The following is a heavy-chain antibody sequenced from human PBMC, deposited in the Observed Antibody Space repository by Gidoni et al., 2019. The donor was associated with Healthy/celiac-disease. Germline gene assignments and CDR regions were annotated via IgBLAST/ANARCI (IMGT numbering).Heavy chain of an antibody. V-gene: IGHV1-24*01. D-gene: IGHD2-2*01. Sequence: QVQLVQSGAEVNKPGDSVKVSCKVSGYPLTELSMHWVRQAPGKGLEWMGGFDPEDGETIYAQKFQGRVTMTEDTSTDTAYMELSSLRSEDTAVYYCATPMRQLLSLVVWGQGTTVTVSS. J-gene: IGHJ6*02. CDR3: ATPMRQLLSLVV. CDR2: FDPEDGET. CDR1: GYPLTELS.